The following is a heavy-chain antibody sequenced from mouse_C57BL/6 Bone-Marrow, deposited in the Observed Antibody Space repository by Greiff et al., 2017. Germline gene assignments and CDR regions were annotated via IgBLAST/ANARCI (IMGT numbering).Heavy chain of an antibody. J-gene: IGHJ2*01. CDR2: ISNGGGST. CDR3: ARLLSDY. V-gene: IGHV5-12*01. Sequence: EVKLQESGGGLVQPGGSLKLSCAASGFTFSDYYMYWVRQTPEKRLEWVAYISNGGGSTYYPDTVKGRFTISRDNAKNTLYLQMSRLKSEDTAMYYCARLLSDYWGQGTTLTVSS. CDR1: GFTFSDYY.